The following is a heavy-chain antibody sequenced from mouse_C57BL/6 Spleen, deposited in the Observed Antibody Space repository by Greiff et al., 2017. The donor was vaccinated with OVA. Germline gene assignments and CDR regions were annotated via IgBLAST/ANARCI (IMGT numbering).Heavy chain of an antibody. Sequence: QVQLQQSGPGLVQPSQSLSITCTVSGFSLTSYGVHWVRQSPGKGLEWLGVIWSGGSTDYNAAFISRLSISKDNSKSQVFFKMNSLQADDTAIYYCARESDWGGGWFAYWGQGTLVTVSA. D-gene: IGHD2-13*01. CDR1: GFSLTSYG. CDR2: IWSGGST. J-gene: IGHJ3*01. V-gene: IGHV2-2*01. CDR3: ARESDWGGGWFAY.